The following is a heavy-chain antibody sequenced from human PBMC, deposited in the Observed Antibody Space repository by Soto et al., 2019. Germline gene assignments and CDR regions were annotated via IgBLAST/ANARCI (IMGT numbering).Heavy chain of an antibody. Sequence: QVQLQESGPGLVKPSQTLSLTCTVSGGSISSGGYYWSWIRQHPGKGLEWIGYIYYSGSTYYNPYHKSRVTISVDTSKNQSSLKLSSVTAADTAVYYCARTPSSSSRKYYFDYWGQGTLVTVSS. D-gene: IGHD6-6*01. V-gene: IGHV4-31*03. CDR3: ARTPSSSSRKYYFDY. J-gene: IGHJ4*02. CDR2: IYYSGST. CDR1: GGSISSGGYY.